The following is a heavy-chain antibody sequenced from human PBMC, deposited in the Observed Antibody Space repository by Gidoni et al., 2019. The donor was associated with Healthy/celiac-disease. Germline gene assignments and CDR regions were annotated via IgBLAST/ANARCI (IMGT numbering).Heavy chain of an antibody. V-gene: IGHV3-33*01. Sequence: QVQLVESGGGVVQPGRSLRLSCAAYGFTFSSYGMHWVRQAPGKGLEGVAVRWYDGSNKYYADSVKGRFTISRDNSKNTLYLQMNSLRAEDTAVYYCARGGGITMVRGVKYYYGMDVWGQGTTVTVSS. CDR3: ARGGGITMVRGVKYYYGMDV. CDR1: GFTFSSYG. CDR2: RWYDGSNK. D-gene: IGHD3-10*01. J-gene: IGHJ6*02.